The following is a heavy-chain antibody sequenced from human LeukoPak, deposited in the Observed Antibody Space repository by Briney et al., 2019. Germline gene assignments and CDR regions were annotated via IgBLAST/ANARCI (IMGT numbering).Heavy chain of an antibody. CDR1: GFTFSSYG. V-gene: IGHV3-33*01. D-gene: IGHD5-24*01. CDR3: ARDKDGYNSHYYYYGMDV. J-gene: IGHJ6*02. Sequence: GGSLRLSCAASGFTFSSYGMHWVRQAPGKGLEWVAVIWYDGSNKYYADSVKGRFTISRDNSKNTLYLQMNSLRAEDTAVYYCARDKDGYNSHYYYYGMDVWGQGTLVTVSS. CDR2: IWYDGSNK.